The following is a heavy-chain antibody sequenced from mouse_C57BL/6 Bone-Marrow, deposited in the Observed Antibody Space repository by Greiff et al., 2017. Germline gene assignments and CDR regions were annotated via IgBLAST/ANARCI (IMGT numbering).Heavy chain of an antibody. CDR2: IYPRSGNT. D-gene: IGHD2-3*01. CDR1: GYTFTSYG. CDR3: ARGDGYYAFFDY. J-gene: IGHJ2*01. Sequence: QVQLQQSGAELARPGASVKLSCKASGYTFTSYGISWVKQRTGQGLEWIGEIYPRSGNTYYNEKFKGKPTLTTDKSSSTAYMELRSLTSEDSAVYFCARGDGYYAFFDYWGQGTTLTVSS. V-gene: IGHV1-81*01.